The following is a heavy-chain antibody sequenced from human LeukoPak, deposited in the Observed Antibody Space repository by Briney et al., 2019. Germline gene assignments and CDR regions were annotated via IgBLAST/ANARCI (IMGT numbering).Heavy chain of an antibody. D-gene: IGHD2-15*01. V-gene: IGHV4-38-2*01. Sequence: PSETLCLTCAVSGYTISSGYYWGWIRQSPGEGLWGIGIMFHSGNNYYNPSLNSRVTLSVDTSKNQFSLELNSVTAADTAVYYCAKVGYCDAGPCYFDSWGQGTLVTVSS. CDR2: MFHSGNN. CDR1: GYTISSGYY. CDR3: AKVGYCDAGPCYFDS. J-gene: IGHJ4*02.